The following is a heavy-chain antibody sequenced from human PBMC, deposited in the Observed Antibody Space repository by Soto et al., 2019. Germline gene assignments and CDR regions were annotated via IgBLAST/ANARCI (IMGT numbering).Heavy chain of an antibody. J-gene: IGHJ5*02. CDR1: GGSISSGGYY. Sequence: QVQLQESGPGLVKPSQTLSLTCTVSGGSISSGGYYWSWIRQHPGKGLEWIGYIYYSGSTNFHPSLKSRLNLSTDTSKNQCSLNQSSVTAACPRHDYSARGTGNLNKFDPWGQGTLVTVSS. D-gene: IGHD3-9*01. V-gene: IGHV4-31*03. CDR2: IYYSGST. CDR3: ARGTGNLNKFDP.